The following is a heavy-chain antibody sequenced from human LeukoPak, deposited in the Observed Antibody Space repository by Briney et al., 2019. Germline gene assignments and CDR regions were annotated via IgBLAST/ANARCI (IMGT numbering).Heavy chain of an antibody. CDR1: GGSISSDTYY. CDR2: VYYSGNT. J-gene: IGHJ4*02. D-gene: IGHD3-10*01. Sequence: SETLSLTCTVSGGSISSDTYYWGWIGQPPGKGLEWIGSVYYSGNTYYNPSLKSRVTISVDTSKNQFSLKLSSVTAADTAVYYCARVEPGSYYNPFDYWGQGTLVTVSS. CDR3: ARVEPGSYYNPFDY. V-gene: IGHV4-39*07.